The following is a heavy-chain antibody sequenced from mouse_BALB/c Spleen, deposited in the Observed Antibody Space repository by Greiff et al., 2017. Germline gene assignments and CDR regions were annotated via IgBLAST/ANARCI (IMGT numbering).Heavy chain of an antibody. CDR1: GFTFSDYY. D-gene: IGHD2-4*01. V-gene: IGHV5-4*02. CDR3: ARESLYDYDRRAWFAY. CDR2: ISDGGSYT. J-gene: IGHJ3*01. Sequence: EVKVVESGGGLVKPGGSLKLSCAASGFTFSDYYMYWVRQTPEKRLEWVATISDGGSYTYYPDSVKGRFTISRDNAKNNLYLQMSSLKSEDTAMYYCARESLYDYDRRAWFAYWGQGTLVTVSA.